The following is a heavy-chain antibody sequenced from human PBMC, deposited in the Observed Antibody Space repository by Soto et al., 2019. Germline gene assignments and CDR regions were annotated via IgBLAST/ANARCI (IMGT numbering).Heavy chain of an antibody. D-gene: IGHD3-22*01. CDR1: GGTFSSYA. V-gene: IGHV1-69*12. CDR2: IIPIFGTA. CDR3: ARDRGPSSGYYPYWFDP. J-gene: IGHJ5*02. Sequence: QVQLVQSGAEVKKPGSSVKVSCKASGGTFSSYAITWVRQAPGQGLEWMGGIIPIFGTAHYAQKFQTRVTITADDATSTAYRELSSLRSEDTAVYYCARDRGPSSGYYPYWFDPWGQGTLVTVSS.